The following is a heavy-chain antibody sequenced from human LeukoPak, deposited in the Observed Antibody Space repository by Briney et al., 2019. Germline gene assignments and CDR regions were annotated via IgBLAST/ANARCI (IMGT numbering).Heavy chain of an antibody. CDR3: AGWQLVGSGRYFDY. CDR1: GYSISSGNY. CDR2: IFQTGSA. Sequence: SETLSLTCTVSGYSISSGNYWGWIRQPPGKGLEWIGSIFQTGSAYYNPSLKSRVTISVDASKNVFSLKLRSVTAADTAVYYCAGWQLVGSGRYFDYWGQGTLVTVSS. V-gene: IGHV4-38-2*02. D-gene: IGHD6-13*01. J-gene: IGHJ4*02.